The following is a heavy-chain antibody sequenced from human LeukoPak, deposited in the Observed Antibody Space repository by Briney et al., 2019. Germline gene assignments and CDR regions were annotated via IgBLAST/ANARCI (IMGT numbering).Heavy chain of an antibody. V-gene: IGHV1-46*01. CDR2: INPTGGST. J-gene: IGHJ6*03. CDR3: ARVATVTTPYYYYYMDV. CDR1: GYTFTSYY. D-gene: IGHD4-17*01. Sequence: AASVKVSCKASGYTFTSYYMHWVRQAPGQGLEWMGLINPTGGSTGYAQKFQGRVTMTRDMSTSTDYMELSSLRSEDTAVYYCARVATVTTPYYYYYMDVWGKGTTVTVSS.